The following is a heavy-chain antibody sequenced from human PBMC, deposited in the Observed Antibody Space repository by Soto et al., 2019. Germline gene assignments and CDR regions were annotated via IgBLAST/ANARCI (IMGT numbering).Heavy chain of an antibody. CDR1: GGSISSYY. D-gene: IGHD5-12*01. V-gene: IGHV4-59*12. CDR2: IYYSGST. J-gene: IGHJ4*02. CDR3: ARSRGGYARSFGY. Sequence: SETLSLTCTVSGGSISSYYWSWIRQPPGKGLEWIGYIYYSGSTKYNPSLKSRVTISVDTSKNQFSLKLSSVTAADTAVYYCARSRGGYARSFGYWGQGTLVTVSS.